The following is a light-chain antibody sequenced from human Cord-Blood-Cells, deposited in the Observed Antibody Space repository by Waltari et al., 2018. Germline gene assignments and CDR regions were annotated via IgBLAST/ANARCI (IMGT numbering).Light chain of an antibody. CDR2: KAS. J-gene: IGKJ1*01. CDR3: QQYNSYT. V-gene: IGKV1-5*03. Sequence: QMTQSPSTLSASVGDRVTITCRASQSISSWLAWYQQKPGKAPKLLIYKASSLESGVPSRFSGSGSGTEFTLTISSLQPDDFATYYCQQYNSYTFGQGTKVEIK. CDR1: QSISSW.